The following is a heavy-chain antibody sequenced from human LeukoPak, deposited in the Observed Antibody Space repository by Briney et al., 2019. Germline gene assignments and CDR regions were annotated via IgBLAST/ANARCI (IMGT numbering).Heavy chain of an antibody. D-gene: IGHD6-19*01. CDR1: GFTFSSYA. V-gene: IGHV3-30-3*01. CDR2: MSYDGSNK. Sequence: GGSPRLSCAASGFTFSSYAMHWVRQAPGKGLEWVAVMSYDGSNKYYADSVKGRFTISRDNSKNTLYLQMNSLRAEDTAVYYCARDLINSSGWYDYYYYGMDVWGQGTTVTVSS. J-gene: IGHJ6*02. CDR3: ARDLINSSGWYDYYYYGMDV.